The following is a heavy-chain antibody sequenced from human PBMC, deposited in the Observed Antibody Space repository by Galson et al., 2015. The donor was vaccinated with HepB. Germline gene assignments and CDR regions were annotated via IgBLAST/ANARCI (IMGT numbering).Heavy chain of an antibody. CDR2: ISSSSSYI. V-gene: IGHV3-21*01. CDR3: ARTDIVVVPAPIYYYYGMDV. CDR1: GFTFSSYS. Sequence: SLRLSCAASGFTFSSYSMNWVRQAPGKGLEWVSSISSSSSYIYYADSVKGRFTISRDNAKNSLYLQMNSLRAEDTAVYYCARTDIVVVPAPIYYYYGMDVWGQGTTVTVSS. D-gene: IGHD2-2*01. J-gene: IGHJ6*02.